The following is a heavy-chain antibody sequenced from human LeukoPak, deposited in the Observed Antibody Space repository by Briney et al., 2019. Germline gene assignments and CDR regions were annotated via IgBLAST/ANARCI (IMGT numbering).Heavy chain of an antibody. CDR2: INQDGSEE. D-gene: IGHD1-1*01. J-gene: IGHJ4*02. CDR3: AFASTGRGGDDY. V-gene: IGHV3-7*01. Sequence: GGSLRLSCAASGFTFNNYRMSWVRQAPGKGLEWVVNINQDGSEEYYVDSVKGRFTISRDNSENSLHLQMNSLRGEDTAVYYCAFASTGRGGDDYWGQGTLVTVSS. CDR1: GFTFNNYR.